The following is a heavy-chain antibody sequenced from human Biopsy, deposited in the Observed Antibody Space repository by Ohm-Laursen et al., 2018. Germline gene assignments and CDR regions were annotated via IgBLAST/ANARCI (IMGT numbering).Heavy chain of an antibody. CDR2: IEYSDKT. CDR3: ARHRYCSSTSCSNSNYYFDF. D-gene: IGHD2-2*01. CDR1: GDSIGSYS. Sequence: GTLSLTCTVSGDSIGSYSWSWLRRPPGKGLVWFGNIEYSDKTYYNPSLESRVPFSVDTSKNQFSRRLMYVTAADTGVYYCARHRYCSSTSCSNSNYYFDFWGQGTLVTVSS. V-gene: IGHV4-59*08. J-gene: IGHJ4*02.